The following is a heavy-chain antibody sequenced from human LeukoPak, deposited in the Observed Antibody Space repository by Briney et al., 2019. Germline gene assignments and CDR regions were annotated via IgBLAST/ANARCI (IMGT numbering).Heavy chain of an antibody. D-gene: IGHD5-18*01. Sequence: SVKVSCKASGYTFTSYAMNWVRQAPGQGLEWMGRIIPILGIANYAQKFQGRVTITADKSTSTAYMELSSLRSEDTAVYYCASVRQDTAILYYFDYWGQGTLVTVSS. V-gene: IGHV1-69*04. CDR1: GYTFTSYA. CDR2: IIPILGIA. J-gene: IGHJ4*02. CDR3: ASVRQDTAILYYFDY.